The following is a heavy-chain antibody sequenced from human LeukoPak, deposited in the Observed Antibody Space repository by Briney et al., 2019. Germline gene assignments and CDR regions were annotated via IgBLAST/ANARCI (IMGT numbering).Heavy chain of an antibody. J-gene: IGHJ6*02. CDR2: MNPNSGNT. CDR3: ARGQGQTYFDWLLQTYYYGMDV. Sequence: GASVKVSCKASGCTFTSYDINWVRQATGQGLEWMGWMNPNSGNTGYAQKFQGRVTMTRNTSISTAYMELSSLRSEDTAVYYCARGQGQTYFDWLLQTYYYGMDVWGQGTTVTVSS. V-gene: IGHV1-8*01. D-gene: IGHD3-9*01. CDR1: GCTFTSYD.